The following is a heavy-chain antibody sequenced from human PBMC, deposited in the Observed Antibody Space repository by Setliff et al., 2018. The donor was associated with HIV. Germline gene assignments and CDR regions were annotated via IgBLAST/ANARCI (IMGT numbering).Heavy chain of an antibody. Sequence: SVKVSCKASGGTFSSYAISWVRQAPGQGLEWMGGIIPIFGTANYAQKFQGRVTITTDESTSTAYMELSSLRSEDKAVYYFRWGPAAIWDVFDIWGQGTIVTVSS. V-gene: IGHV1-69*05. CDR1: GGTFSSYA. J-gene: IGHJ3*02. D-gene: IGHD2-2*01. CDR3: RWGPAAIWDVFDI. CDR2: IIPIFGTA.